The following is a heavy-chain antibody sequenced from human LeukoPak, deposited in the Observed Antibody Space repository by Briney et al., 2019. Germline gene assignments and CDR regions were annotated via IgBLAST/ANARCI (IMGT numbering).Heavy chain of an antibody. CDR2: IYYGGSS. J-gene: IGHJ4*02. D-gene: IGHD1-26*01. CDR3: ARGREPDY. V-gene: IGHV4-39*07. CDR1: GDSIGSSSYF. Sequence: SETLSLTCTVSGDSIGSSSYFWDWIRQPPGKGLEWIGSIYYGGSSYYNSSLKSRVTISVDTSKNQFSLKLSSVTAADTAVYYCARGREPDYWGQGTLVTVSS.